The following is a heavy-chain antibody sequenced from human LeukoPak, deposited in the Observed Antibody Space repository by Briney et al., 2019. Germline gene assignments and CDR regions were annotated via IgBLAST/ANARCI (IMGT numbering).Heavy chain of an antibody. CDR2: IYYSGST. V-gene: IGHV4-39*07. D-gene: IGHD3-10*01. J-gene: IGHJ6*03. Sequence: SETLSLTCTVSGGSTSSSSYYWGWIRQPPGKGLEWIGSIYYSGSTYYNPSLKSRVTISVATSKNQFSLKLSSVTAADTAVYYCAKTLGWPHYYYYMDVWGKGTTVTVSS. CDR1: GGSTSSSSYY. CDR3: AKTLGWPHYYYYMDV.